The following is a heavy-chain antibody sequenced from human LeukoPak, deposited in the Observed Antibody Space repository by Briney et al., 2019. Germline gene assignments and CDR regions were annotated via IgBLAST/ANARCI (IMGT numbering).Heavy chain of an antibody. CDR3: AKGNCRGTSCYSDY. V-gene: IGHV3-23*01. J-gene: IGHJ4*02. CDR1: GFTFSSYA. D-gene: IGHD2-2*02. Sequence: GGSLRLSCAASGFTFSSYAMRWVRQAPGKGLEWVSGISGSGGSTYYADSVKGRFTIARDNSKNTLYLQMNSLRAEDTTVYYCAKGNCRGTSCYSDYWGQGTLVTVSS. CDR2: ISGSGGST.